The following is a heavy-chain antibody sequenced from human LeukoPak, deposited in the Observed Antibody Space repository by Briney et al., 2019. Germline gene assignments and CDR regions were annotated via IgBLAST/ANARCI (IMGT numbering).Heavy chain of an antibody. Sequence: KVSCKASGYTFTSSGISWVRRAHGQGLEWMGVIYPSDSDTIYSPSFQGQVTISADKSISTAYLQWSSLKASDTAMYYCASRGGKSYFHTWGQGTLVTVSS. CDR3: ASRGGKSYFHT. D-gene: IGHD1-26*01. CDR2: IYPSDSDT. V-gene: IGHV5-51*01. J-gene: IGHJ1*01. CDR1: GYTFTSSG.